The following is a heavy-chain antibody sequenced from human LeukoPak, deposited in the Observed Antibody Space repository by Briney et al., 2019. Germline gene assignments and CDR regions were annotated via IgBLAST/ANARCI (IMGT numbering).Heavy chain of an antibody. CDR3: ARDLREWQQTIDY. D-gene: IGHD6-13*01. CDR1: GFTFSSYS. V-gene: IGHV3-21*06. J-gene: IGHJ4*02. CDR2: ISSSSSYI. Sequence: PGGSLRLSCAASGFTFSSYSMNWVRQAPGKGLEWVSSISSSSSYIYYADSVKGRFTISRDNAKNSLYLQMNSLRAEDTAVYYCARDLREWQQTIDYWGQGTLVTVSS.